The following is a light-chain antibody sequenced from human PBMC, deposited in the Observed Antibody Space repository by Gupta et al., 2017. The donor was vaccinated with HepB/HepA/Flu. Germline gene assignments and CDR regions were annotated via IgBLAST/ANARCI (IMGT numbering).Light chain of an antibody. CDR2: DVT. CDR1: SSDVGGYNY. CDR3: CSYAGSFSSRV. J-gene: IGLJ1*01. V-gene: IGLV2-11*01. Sequence: RSVSGXXGQXIXXSXXGXSSDVGGYNYVSWYQQHPGKAPKFMIYDVTKRPSGVPDRFSGSKSGNTAFLTISELQAEDEADYYCCSYAGSFSSRVFGTGTRVTVL.